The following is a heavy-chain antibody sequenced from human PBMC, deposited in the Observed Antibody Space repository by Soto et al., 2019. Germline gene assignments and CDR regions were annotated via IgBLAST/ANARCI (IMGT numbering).Heavy chain of an antibody. V-gene: IGHV1-2*04. J-gene: IGHJ4*02. CDR3: AREAGGNPIPLYDY. Sequence: ASVKVSCKASGYTFTGYYIHWVRQAPGQGLEWMGWINPNSGGTNYAQKFQGWVTMTRDTSISTAYMELSRLRSDDTAVYYCAREAGGNPIPLYDYWGQGTLVTVSS. CDR2: INPNSGGT. CDR1: GYTFTGYY. D-gene: IGHD6-13*01.